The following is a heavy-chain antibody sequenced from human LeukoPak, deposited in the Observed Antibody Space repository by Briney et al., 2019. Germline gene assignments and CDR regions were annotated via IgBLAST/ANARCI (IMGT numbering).Heavy chain of an antibody. V-gene: IGHV3-53*01. CDR3: ARASRGFTLEFDY. CDR2: IYSAGTT. Sequence: GGSLRFSCAASGFTVSSTYMTWVRQAPGKGLEWVSLIYSAGTTYYADSVKGRSTISRDNSRNTLYLQMDSLRAEDTAMYYCARASRGFTLEFDYWGQGTLVTVSS. CDR1: GFTVSSTY. D-gene: IGHD3-10*01. J-gene: IGHJ4*02.